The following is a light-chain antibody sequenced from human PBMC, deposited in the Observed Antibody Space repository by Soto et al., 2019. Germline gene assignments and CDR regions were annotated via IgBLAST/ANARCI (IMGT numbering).Light chain of an antibody. CDR1: TSDVGDYNW. Sequence: QSVLTQPAAVSWSPGQSVTISCTGTTSDVGDYNWVSWYQQHPGKAPKLILFDVNNRPSGVSSRFSGSKSGNTASLAISGLQAEDEATYYCKSYTSSDIYVFGTGTKLTVL. V-gene: IGLV2-14*03. CDR3: KSYTSSDIYV. J-gene: IGLJ1*01. CDR2: DVN.